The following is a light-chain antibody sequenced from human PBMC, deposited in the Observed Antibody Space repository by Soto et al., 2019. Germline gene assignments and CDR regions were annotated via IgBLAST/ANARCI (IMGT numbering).Light chain of an antibody. CDR3: QQRSNSPPTWT. V-gene: IGKV3-11*01. CDR2: DVS. Sequence: EIVLTQSPGTLSLSPGDTATLSCRASQSVGGSLAWYQQKPGQPPRLLVYDVSNRATGIPARFSVSGSTTDFTLTISTLGPEDFAVYYCQQRSNSPPTWTFGQGTKVEL. CDR1: QSVGGS. J-gene: IGKJ1*01.